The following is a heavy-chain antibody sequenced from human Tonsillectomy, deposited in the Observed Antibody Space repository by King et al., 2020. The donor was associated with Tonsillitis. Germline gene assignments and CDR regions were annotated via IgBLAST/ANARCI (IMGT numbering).Heavy chain of an antibody. CDR3: AKEGIGLSDWYFDL. V-gene: IGHV3-30*18. CDR2: IAYDASYE. D-gene: IGHD3-16*01. Sequence: QLVQSGGGLVQPGTSLRLSCAASGFTFDNYGMHWVRQAPGKGLEWVALIAYDASYENYADSVKGRFTISRDNSKNTLYLEMSSLRVEDTAVYYCAKEGIGLSDWYFDLWGRGTLVTVSS. J-gene: IGHJ2*01. CDR1: GFTFDNYG.